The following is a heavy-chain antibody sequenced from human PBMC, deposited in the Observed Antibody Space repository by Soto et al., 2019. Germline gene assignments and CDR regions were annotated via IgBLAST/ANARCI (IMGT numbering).Heavy chain of an antibody. CDR2: IIPIFGTA. D-gene: IGHD3-16*01. V-gene: IGHV1-69*13. J-gene: IGHJ5*02. Sequence: ASVKVSCKASGGTFSSYAISWVRQAPGQGLEWMGGIIPIFGTANYAQKFQGRVTITADESTSTAYVELSSLRSEDTAVYYCARAGGSGFDPWGQGTLVTVSS. CDR3: ARAGGSGFDP. CDR1: GGTFSSYA.